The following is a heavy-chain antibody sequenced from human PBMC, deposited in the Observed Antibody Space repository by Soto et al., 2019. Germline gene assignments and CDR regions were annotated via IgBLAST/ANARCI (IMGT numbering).Heavy chain of an antibody. V-gene: IGHV1-69*12. Sequence: QVQLVQSGAEVQKPGSSVKVSCKASGGTFSSYAISWVRQAPGQGLEWMGGIIPIFGTANYAQKFQGRVTRTADDYTCYSYVGLGGLRSGDTAVYYCARDSSGGHDYDSSGYPPPSRGYFDLWCGGTLVAVSS. CDR3: ARDSSGGHDYDSSGYPPPSRGYFDL. CDR2: IIPIFGTA. D-gene: IGHD3-22*01. CDR1: GGTFSSYA. J-gene: IGHJ2*01.